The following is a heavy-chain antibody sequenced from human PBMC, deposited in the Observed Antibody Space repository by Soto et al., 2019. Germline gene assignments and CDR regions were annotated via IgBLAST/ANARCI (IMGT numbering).Heavy chain of an antibody. CDR3: AKAQTGSSWKDPYYYYYGMDV. CDR2: ISGSGGST. D-gene: IGHD1-1*01. J-gene: IGHJ6*02. CDR1: GFIFSSYA. V-gene: IGHV3-23*01. Sequence: GSLRLSCAASGFIFSSYAMSWVRQAPGKGLEWVSAISGSGGSTYYADSVKGRFTISRDNSKNTLYLQMNSLRAEDTAVYYCAKAQTGSSWKDPYYYYYGMDVWGQGTTVTVS.